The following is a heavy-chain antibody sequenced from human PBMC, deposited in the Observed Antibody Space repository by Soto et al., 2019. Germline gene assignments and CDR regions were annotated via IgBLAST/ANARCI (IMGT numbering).Heavy chain of an antibody. V-gene: IGHV1-2*02. D-gene: IGHD4-17*01. Sequence: ASVKVSCKASGYTFTGYYIHWVRQAPGQGLEWMGWINPNSGGTNYAQKFQGRVTMTRDTSISTVYMELKWLRSDDTAVYFCSGAREGDYGDYRADYWGQGTLVT. CDR2: INPNSGGT. CDR3: SGAREGDYGDYRADY. CDR1: GYTFTGYY. J-gene: IGHJ4*02.